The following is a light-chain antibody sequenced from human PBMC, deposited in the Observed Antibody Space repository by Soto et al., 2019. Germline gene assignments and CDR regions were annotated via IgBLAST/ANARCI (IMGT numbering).Light chain of an antibody. V-gene: IGKV1-5*03. Sequence: DIQMTQSPSTLYASVGDRVTITCRASQSIGASLAWFQQKPGKAPNLLIYKASSLESGVPSRFGGSGSGTEFTLTFSTLQPDDFATYYFQQYNSSPLTFGGGTKVEIK. CDR3: QQYNSSPLT. CDR1: QSIGAS. J-gene: IGKJ4*01. CDR2: KAS.